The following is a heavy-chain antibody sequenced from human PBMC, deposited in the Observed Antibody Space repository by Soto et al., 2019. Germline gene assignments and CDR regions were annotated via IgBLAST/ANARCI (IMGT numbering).Heavy chain of an antibody. CDR2: ISSSSSTI. Sequence: GGSLRLSCAASGFTFSSYSMNWVRQAPGKGLEWVSYISSSSSTIYYADSVKGRFTISRDNAKNSLYLQMNSLRDEDTAVYYCARVAMYSNHRYDAFDIWGQGTMVTVSS. J-gene: IGHJ3*02. CDR3: ARVAMYSNHRYDAFDI. CDR1: GFTFSSYS. D-gene: IGHD6-13*01. V-gene: IGHV3-48*02.